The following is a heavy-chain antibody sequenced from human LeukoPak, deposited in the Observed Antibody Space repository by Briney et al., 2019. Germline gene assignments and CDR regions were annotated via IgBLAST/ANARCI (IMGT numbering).Heavy chain of an antibody. V-gene: IGHV1-2*06. D-gene: IGHD2-21*02. CDR1: GYTFTGYY. Sequence: GASVKVSCKASGYTFTGYYMHRVRQAPGQGLEWMGRINPNSGGTNYAQKFQGRVTMTRDTSISTAYMELSRLRSDDTAVYYCARLLSETDRPAYCGGDCRTDWGQGTLVTVSS. CDR2: INPNSGGT. J-gene: IGHJ4*02. CDR3: ARLLSETDRPAYCGGDCRTD.